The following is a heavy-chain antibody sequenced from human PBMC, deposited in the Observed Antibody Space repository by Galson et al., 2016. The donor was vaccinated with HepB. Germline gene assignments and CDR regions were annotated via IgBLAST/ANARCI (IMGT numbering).Heavy chain of an antibody. J-gene: IGHJ4*02. D-gene: IGHD1-14*01. Sequence: SLRLSCAASGFNFNDYSMTWVRQAPGKGLEWLSYISHSSATIFYADSVKGRFTISRDNAKNSLYLEMTSLRDEDTALYYCASLKAGMRDPFDSWGQGTLVTVSS. V-gene: IGHV3-48*02. CDR2: ISHSSATI. CDR1: GFNFNDYS. CDR3: ASLKAGMRDPFDS.